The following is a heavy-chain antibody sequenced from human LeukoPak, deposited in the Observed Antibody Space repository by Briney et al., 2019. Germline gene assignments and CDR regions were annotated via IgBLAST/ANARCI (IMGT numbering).Heavy chain of an antibody. CDR3: ASDSWTGYSSSPFDL. J-gene: IGHJ2*01. CDR2: ISSSSSTI. Sequence: GGSLRLSCAASGFTFSDYPMSWIRQAPGKGLEWVSYISSSSSTIYYADSVKGRFTISRDNAKNSLYLQMNSLRAEDTAVYYCASDSWTGYSSSPFDLWGRGTLVTVSS. D-gene: IGHD6-13*01. CDR1: GFTFSDYP. V-gene: IGHV3-11*04.